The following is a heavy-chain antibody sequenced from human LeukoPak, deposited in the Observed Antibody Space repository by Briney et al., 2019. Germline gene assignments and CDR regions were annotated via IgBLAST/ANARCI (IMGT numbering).Heavy chain of an antibody. Sequence: SETLSLTCAVSGGSISSYYWSWIRQPPGKGLEWIGYIYYSGGTNYNPSLKSRVTISVDTSKNQFSLKLSSVTAADTAVYYCARGSPVLLWFGELSHGWFDPWGQGTLVTVSS. V-gene: IGHV4-59*01. CDR3: ARGSPVLLWFGELSHGWFDP. CDR1: GGSISSYY. J-gene: IGHJ5*02. D-gene: IGHD3-10*01. CDR2: IYYSGGT.